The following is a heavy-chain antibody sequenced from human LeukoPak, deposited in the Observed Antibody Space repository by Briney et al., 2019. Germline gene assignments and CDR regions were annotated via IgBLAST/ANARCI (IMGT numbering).Heavy chain of an antibody. Sequence: PSETLSLTCTVSGGSISSYYWSWIRQPAGKGLEWIGRIYTSGSTNYNPSLKSRVTISVDTSKNQFSLKLSSVTAADTAVYYCASAYYDFWSGYSYYYYYMDVWGKGTTVTVSS. CDR1: GGSISSYY. D-gene: IGHD3-3*01. CDR3: ASAYYDFWSGYSYYYYYMDV. CDR2: IYTSGST. J-gene: IGHJ6*03. V-gene: IGHV4-4*07.